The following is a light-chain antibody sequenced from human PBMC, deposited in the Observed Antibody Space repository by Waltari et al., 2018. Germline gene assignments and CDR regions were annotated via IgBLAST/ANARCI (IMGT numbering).Light chain of an antibody. J-gene: IGLJ2*01. CDR1: SSDVGDYNY. CDR2: DVS. CDR3: SSYIDSSTLEL. V-gene: IGLV2-14*03. Sequence: QSALTQPASVSGSPGQSITISCTGTSSDVGDYNYFSWYQQHPGKAPKLMIYDVSNRPSGVSNRFSGSKSGNTASLTISGLQAEDEADYYCSSYIDSSTLELFGGGTSLTVL.